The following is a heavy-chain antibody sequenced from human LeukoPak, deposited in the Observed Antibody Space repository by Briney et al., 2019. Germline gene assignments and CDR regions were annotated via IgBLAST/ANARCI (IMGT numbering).Heavy chain of an antibody. CDR1: GGSISSYY. CDR2: IYTSGSN. CDR3: ARDRYYYDSSGPLFDY. V-gene: IGHV4-4*07. J-gene: IGHJ4*02. D-gene: IGHD3-22*01. Sequence: SETLSLTCTVSGGSISSYYWSWIRQPAGKGLEWIGRIYTSGSNNYNPSLKSRVTMSVDPSKNQFSLKLSSATGADTAVYYCARDRYYYDSSGPLFDYWGQGTLVTVSS.